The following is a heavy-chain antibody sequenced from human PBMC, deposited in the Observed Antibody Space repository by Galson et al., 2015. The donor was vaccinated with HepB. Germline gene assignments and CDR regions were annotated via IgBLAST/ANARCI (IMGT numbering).Heavy chain of an antibody. J-gene: IGHJ4*02. CDR3: AKDDIVVVPAAKGHFDY. CDR1: GFTFSSYS. V-gene: IGHV3-23*01. CDR2: ISGSGGTT. D-gene: IGHD2-2*01. Sequence: SLRLSCAASGFTFSSYSMSWVRQAPGKGLEWVSAISGSGGTTYYAGSVKGRFTISRDNSKNTLYLQMNSLRAEDTAVYYCAKDDIVVVPAAKGHFDYWGQGTLVTVSS.